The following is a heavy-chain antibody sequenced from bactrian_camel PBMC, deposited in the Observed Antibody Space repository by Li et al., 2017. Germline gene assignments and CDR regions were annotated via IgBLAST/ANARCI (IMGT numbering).Heavy chain of an antibody. CDR1: EYTYNRSC. Sequence: HVQLVESGGGSAQAGGSLRLSCVASEYTYNRSCMAWFRQAPGKEVEWVAGITSLPSLFRAASYADSVKGRFTISRDNAKDTLYLEMNNLKPEDTGTYYCAAPGFADDCYSGSDEYNYWGKGTQVTVS. CDR2: ITSLPSLFRAA. D-gene: IGHD1*01. CDR3: AAPGFADDCYSGSDEYNY. J-gene: IGHJ4*01. V-gene: IGHV3S6*01.